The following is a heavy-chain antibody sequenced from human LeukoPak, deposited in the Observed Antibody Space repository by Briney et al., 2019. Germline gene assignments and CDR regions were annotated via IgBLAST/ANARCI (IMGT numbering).Heavy chain of an antibody. CDR2: ISGSGDRT. CDR1: GFAFSSHA. J-gene: IGHJ4*02. Sequence: QPGGSLRLSCADSGFAFSSHAMTWVRQAPGKGLEWVSSISGSGDRTYYADSVKGRFTISRDNSQNTLYLQVNSLTAEDTAVYYCAREARYDSSGYYFDYWGQGTLVTVSS. CDR3: AREARYDSSGYYFDY. D-gene: IGHD3-22*01. V-gene: IGHV3-23*01.